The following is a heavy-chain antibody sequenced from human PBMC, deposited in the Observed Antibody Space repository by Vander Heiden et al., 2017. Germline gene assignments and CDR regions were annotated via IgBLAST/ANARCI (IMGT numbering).Heavy chain of an antibody. V-gene: IGHV1-69*10. J-gene: IGHJ6*02. D-gene: IGHD6-6*01. CDR1: GGTLSSYA. CDR2: IIPSLGIA. CDR3: ARKAHSSSSSYYYYYGMDV. Sequence: QVQLVQSGAEVKKPGSSVKVSCKASGGTLSSYAISWVRPAPGQGLEWMGGIIPSLGIANYAQKFQGRVTITADKSTSTAYMELSSLRSEDTAVYYCARKAHSSSSSYYYYYGMDVWGQGTTVTVSS.